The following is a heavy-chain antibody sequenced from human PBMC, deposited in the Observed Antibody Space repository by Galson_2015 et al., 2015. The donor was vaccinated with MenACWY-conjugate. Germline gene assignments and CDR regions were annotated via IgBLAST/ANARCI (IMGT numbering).Heavy chain of an antibody. Sequence: SLRLSCAASGFTFTTYAMSWVRQASGKGLEWVSAISNSGSSTYYADSVKGRFAISRDNSKNTLYLQMDSLRAEDTAVYYCAKRQRVSSNTSYTFDYWGHRTLVTVSS. CDR3: AKRQRVSSNTSYTFDY. CDR1: GFTFTTYA. D-gene: IGHD5/OR15-5a*01. CDR2: ISNSGSST. J-gene: IGHJ4*01. V-gene: IGHV3-23*01.